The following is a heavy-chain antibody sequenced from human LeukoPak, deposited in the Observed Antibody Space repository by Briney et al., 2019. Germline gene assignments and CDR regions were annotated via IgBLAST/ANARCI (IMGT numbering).Heavy chain of an antibody. CDR1: GFTFSTYW. D-gene: IGHD6-19*01. CDR3: ARIPYSSGAIDY. J-gene: IGHJ4*02. V-gene: IGHV3-74*01. CDR2: INNDGSST. Sequence: GGSLRLSCAASGFTFSTYWMHWVRQAPGKGLVWVSRINNDGSSTNYADSVRGRFTISRDNAKNTLFLQMNSLRAEDAAVYYCARIPYSSGAIDYWDQGTLVTVSS.